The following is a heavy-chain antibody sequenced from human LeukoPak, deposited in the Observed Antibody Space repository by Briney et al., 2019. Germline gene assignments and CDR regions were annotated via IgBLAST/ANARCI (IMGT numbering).Heavy chain of an antibody. CDR3: ARHADTAMVLNY. CDR2: IYYSGST. V-gene: IGHV4-38-2*01. D-gene: IGHD5-18*01. Sequence: KPSETLSLTCAVSGYSISSGYYWGWIRQPPGQGLEWIGSIYYSGSTYYNPSLKSRVTISVDTSKNQFSLKLSSVTAADTAVYYCARHADTAMVLNYWGQGTLVTVSS. CDR1: GYSISSGYY. J-gene: IGHJ4*02.